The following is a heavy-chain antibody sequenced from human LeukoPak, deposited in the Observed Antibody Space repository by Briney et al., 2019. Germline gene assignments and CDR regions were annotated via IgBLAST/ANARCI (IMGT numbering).Heavy chain of an antibody. V-gene: IGHV3-30-3*01. CDR3: ARIALYDRAWYQVLPYDALNM. Sequence: PGGSLRLSCAASAFTFSSYSMHWVRQAPGKGLEWVALISYDGSNKYYADSVKGRFTISRDNSKNTLYLQMNSLRAEDTAVYYCARIALYDRAWYQVLPYDALNMWGQGTMVIVSS. CDR1: AFTFSSYS. J-gene: IGHJ3*02. CDR2: ISYDGSNK. D-gene: IGHD2-2*01.